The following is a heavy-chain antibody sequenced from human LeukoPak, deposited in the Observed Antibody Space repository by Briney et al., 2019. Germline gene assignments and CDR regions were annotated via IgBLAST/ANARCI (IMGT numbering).Heavy chain of an antibody. CDR2: ISSSGSTM. CDR3: AREDGGDYRIDY. CDR1: GFTFSSYE. J-gene: IGHJ4*02. V-gene: IGHV3-48*03. Sequence: GGSLRLSCAAPGFTFSSYEMNWVRQAPGKGLEWVSYISSSGSTMYYADSVKGRLTISRDNAKNSLYLQMNSLRAEDTAVYYCAREDGGDYRIDYWGQGTLVTASS. D-gene: IGHD4-17*01.